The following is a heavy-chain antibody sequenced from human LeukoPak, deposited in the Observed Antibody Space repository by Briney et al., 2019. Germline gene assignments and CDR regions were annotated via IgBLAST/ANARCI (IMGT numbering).Heavy chain of an antibody. D-gene: IGHD5-24*01. CDR1: GFTVSSNY. CDR3: ARGDVESSYYYYMDV. V-gene: IGHV3-69-1*01. Sequence: GGSLRLSCAASGFTVSSNYMSWVRQAPGKGLEWVSYISSSSTIYYADSVKGRFIISRDNAKNSLYLQMNSLRADDTAVYYCARGDVESSYYYYMDVWGKGTTVTVSS. J-gene: IGHJ6*03. CDR2: ISSSSTI.